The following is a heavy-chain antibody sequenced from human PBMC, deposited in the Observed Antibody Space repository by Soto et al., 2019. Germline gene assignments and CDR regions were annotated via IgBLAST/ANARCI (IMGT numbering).Heavy chain of an antibody. D-gene: IGHD2-21*02. CDR2: ISGSGGST. Sequence: HPGGSLRLSCAASGFTFSSYAMSWVRQAPGKGLEWVSAISGSGGSTYYADSVKGRFTISRDNSKNTLYLQMNSLRAEDTAVYYCAKGSDSMDYYYYGMDVWVQGTTVTVSS. CDR1: GFTFSSYA. CDR3: AKGSDSMDYYYYGMDV. J-gene: IGHJ6*02. V-gene: IGHV3-23*01.